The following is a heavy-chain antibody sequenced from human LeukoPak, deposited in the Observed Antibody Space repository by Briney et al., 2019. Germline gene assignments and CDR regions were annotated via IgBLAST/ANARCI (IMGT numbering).Heavy chain of an antibody. V-gene: IGHV3-48*03. D-gene: IGHD6-13*01. J-gene: IGHJ3*02. CDR2: ISSSGSTK. CDR1: GXTFSSYE. Sequence: GGSLRLSCAASGXTFSSYEVNWVRQAPGKGLEWVSYISSSGSTKDYADSVKGRFTISRDNAKNSLYLQMNSLRAEDTAVYYCARSSPYSSSWYSAFDIWGQGTMVTVSS. CDR3: ARSSPYSSSWYSAFDI.